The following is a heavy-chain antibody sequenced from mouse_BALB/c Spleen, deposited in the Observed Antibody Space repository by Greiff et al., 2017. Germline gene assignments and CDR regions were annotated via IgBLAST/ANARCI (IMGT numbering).Heavy chain of an antibody. J-gene: IGHJ2*01. CDR3: TRGYYGGFDY. CDR2: INPSNGGT. D-gene: IGHD1-1*01. V-gene: IGHV1S81*02. Sequence: QVQLQQSGAELVKPGASVKLSCKASGYTFTSYYMYWVKQRPGQGLEWIGEINPSNGGTNFNEKFKSKATLTVDKSSSTAYMQLSSLTSEDSAVYYCTRGYYGGFDYWGQGTTLTVSS. CDR1: GYTFTSYY.